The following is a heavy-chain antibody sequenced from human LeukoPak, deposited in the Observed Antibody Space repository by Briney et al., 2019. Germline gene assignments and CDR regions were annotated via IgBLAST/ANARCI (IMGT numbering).Heavy chain of an antibody. J-gene: IGHJ4*02. V-gene: IGHV3-21*01. Sequence: PGGSLRLSCAASGFTFSSYSMNWVRQAPGKGLEWVSSISSSSSYIYYADSVKGRFTISRDNAKNSLYLQMNSLRAEDTAVYYCARGPYYDSSGYYWPPGYWGQGTLVTVSS. CDR2: ISSSSSYI. D-gene: IGHD3-22*01. CDR3: ARGPYYDSSGYYWPPGY. CDR1: GFTFSSYS.